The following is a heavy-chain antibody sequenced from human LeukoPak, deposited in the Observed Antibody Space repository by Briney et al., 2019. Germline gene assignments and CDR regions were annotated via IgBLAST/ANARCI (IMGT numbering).Heavy chain of an antibody. Sequence: ASVKVSCKAFGYTFTSNYMHWVRQAPGQGPEWMGVISPSGGSTTYAQKFQGRVTLTRDMSTSTDYLELSSLRSEDTAVYYCARGPHTYYYGSGGLAPVDYWGQGTLVTVSS. CDR1: GYTFTSNY. V-gene: IGHV1-46*01. D-gene: IGHD3-10*01. CDR2: ISPSGGST. CDR3: ARGPHTYYYGSGGLAPVDY. J-gene: IGHJ4*02.